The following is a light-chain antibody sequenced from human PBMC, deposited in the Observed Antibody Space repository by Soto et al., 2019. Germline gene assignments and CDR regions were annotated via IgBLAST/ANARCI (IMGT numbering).Light chain of an antibody. CDR1: QSVTAGY. CDR3: QQYGNSPT. Sequence: EIVFTQSPDTLSLSPGERATLSCRASQSVTAGYFAWYQQKPGQSPRLLIYETSSRTTGTPDRFSGSGSGTDFTLTVSSLEPEDFAVYYCQQYGNSPTFGQGTKVDIK. CDR2: ETS. J-gene: IGKJ1*01. V-gene: IGKV3-20*01.